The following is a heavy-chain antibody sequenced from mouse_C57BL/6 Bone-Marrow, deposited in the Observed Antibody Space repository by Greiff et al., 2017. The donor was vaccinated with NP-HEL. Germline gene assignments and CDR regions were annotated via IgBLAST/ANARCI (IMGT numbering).Heavy chain of an antibody. CDR1: GYTFTEYT. CDR3: ARYEDHTVVAGNAMDY. J-gene: IGHJ4*01. Sequence: VQLQQSGAELVKPGASVKLSCKASGYTFTEYTIHWVKQRSGQGLEWLGWFYPGSGSIKYNEKFKDKDTLTAAKSSSTVYMELSRLTSEYSAVYFCARYEDHTVVAGNAMDYWGQGTSVTVSS. V-gene: IGHV1-62-2*01. CDR2: FYPGSGSI. D-gene: IGHD1-1*01.